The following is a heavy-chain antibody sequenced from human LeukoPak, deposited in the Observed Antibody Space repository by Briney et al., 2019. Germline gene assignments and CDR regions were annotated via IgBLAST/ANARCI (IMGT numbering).Heavy chain of an antibody. V-gene: IGHV1-8*03. Sequence: ASVKVSCKASGYTFTSYDINWVRQATGQGLEWIGWKNPDSGHTGYAQKFQGRVTITRDTSISTVYVELSSLRSEDTAVYYCARGRKSGGYFYYMDVWGKGTTVTVSS. CDR1: GYTFTSYD. J-gene: IGHJ6*03. CDR2: KNPDSGHT. CDR3: ARGRKSGGYFYYMDV. D-gene: IGHD1-14*01.